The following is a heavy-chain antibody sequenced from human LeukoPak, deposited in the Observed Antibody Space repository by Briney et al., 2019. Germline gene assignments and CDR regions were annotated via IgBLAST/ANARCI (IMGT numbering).Heavy chain of an antibody. CDR1: GFIFDDYA. D-gene: IGHD2-15*01. CDR3: AKDVSLGYCSGGSCSAHFDY. CDR2: ISWNSGSI. J-gene: IGHJ4*02. Sequence: GRSLRLSCAASGFIFDDYAMHWVRQAPGKGLEWVSGISWNSGSIAYADSVKGRFTISRDNAKNSLYLQMNSLRAGDMALYYCAKDVSLGYCSGGSCSAHFDYWGQGTLVTVSS. V-gene: IGHV3-9*03.